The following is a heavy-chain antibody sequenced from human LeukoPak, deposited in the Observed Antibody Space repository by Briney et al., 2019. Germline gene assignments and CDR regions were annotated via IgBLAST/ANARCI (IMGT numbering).Heavy chain of an antibody. V-gene: IGHV3-23*01. Sequence: GGTLRLSCAASGFTFSSYGMSWVRQAPGKGLEWVSAISATGGTTYYADSVKGRFTISRDNSKNTLYLQMNSLRAEDTAIYYCAKLQLKGNWFDPWGQGTLVTVSS. CDR2: ISATGGTT. CDR3: AKLQLKGNWFDP. J-gene: IGHJ5*02. D-gene: IGHD1-1*01. CDR1: GFTFSSYG.